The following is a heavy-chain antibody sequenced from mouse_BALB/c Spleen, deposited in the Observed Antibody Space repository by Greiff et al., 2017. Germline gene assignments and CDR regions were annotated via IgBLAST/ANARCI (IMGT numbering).Heavy chain of an antibody. J-gene: IGHJ4*01. V-gene: IGHV1S81*02. CDR3: AVWYNYYAMDY. CDR1: GYTFTSYW. Sequence: VQLQQPGAELVKPGASVKLSCKASGYTFTSYWMHWVKQRPGQGLEWIGEINPSNGRTNYNEKFKSKATLTVDKSSSTAYMQLSSLTSEDSAVYYCAVWYNYYAMDYWGQGTSVTVSS. D-gene: IGHD2-10*02. CDR2: INPSNGRT.